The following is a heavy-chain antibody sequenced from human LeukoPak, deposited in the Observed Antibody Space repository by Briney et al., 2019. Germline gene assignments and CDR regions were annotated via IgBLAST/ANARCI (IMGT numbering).Heavy chain of an antibody. CDR2: INPNSGGT. V-gene: IGHV1-2*02. J-gene: IGHJ6*03. Sequence: ASVKVSCKASGYTFTSYAMNWVRQAPGQGLEWVGWINPNSGGTNYAQKFQGRVTMTRDTSISTAYMELSRLRSDDTAVYYCARTITIFGSARYMDVWGKGTTVTVSS. CDR3: ARTITIFGSARYMDV. D-gene: IGHD3-3*01. CDR1: GYTFTSYA.